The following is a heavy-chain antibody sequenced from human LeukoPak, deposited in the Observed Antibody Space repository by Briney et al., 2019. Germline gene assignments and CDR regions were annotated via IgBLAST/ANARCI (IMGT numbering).Heavy chain of an antibody. Sequence: GGSLRLSCAASGFTFSSYAMTWVRQAPGKGLEWVSSISDRDHNTYYADSVKGRFTISRDNSKNTLYLQMNSLSAEDTAVYYCAKGGLSRAGLDFWGQGTLVTVSS. CDR3: AKGGLSRAGLDF. J-gene: IGHJ4*02. V-gene: IGHV3-23*01. CDR1: GFTFSSYA. CDR2: ISDRDHNT. D-gene: IGHD5/OR15-5a*01.